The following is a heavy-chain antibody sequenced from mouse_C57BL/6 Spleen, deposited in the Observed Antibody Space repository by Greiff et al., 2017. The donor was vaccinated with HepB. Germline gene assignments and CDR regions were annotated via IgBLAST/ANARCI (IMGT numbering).Heavy chain of an antibody. V-gene: IGHV5-4*03. CDR1: GFTFSSYA. CDR3: ARRGSPRYFDV. CDR2: ISDGGSYT. J-gene: IGHJ1*03. Sequence: EVKLVESGGGLVKPGGSLKLSCAASGFTFSSYAMSWVRQTPEKRLEWVATISDGGSYTYYPDNVKGRFTISRDNAKNNLYLQMSHLKSEDTAMYYCARRGSPRYFDVWGTGTTVTVSS. D-gene: IGHD1-1*02.